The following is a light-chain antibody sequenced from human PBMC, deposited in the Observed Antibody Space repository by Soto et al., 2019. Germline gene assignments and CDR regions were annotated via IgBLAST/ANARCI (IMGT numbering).Light chain of an antibody. CDR1: QSVSSY. CDR2: DAS. V-gene: IGKV3-11*01. CDR3: QQRSNWPP. J-gene: IGKJ1*01. Sequence: IVMTQSPATLSVSPGERATLSCRASQSVSSYLAWYQQKPGQAPRLLIYDASSRATGIPARFSGSGSGTDFTLTISSLEPEDFAVYYCQQRSNWPPFGQGTKVDIK.